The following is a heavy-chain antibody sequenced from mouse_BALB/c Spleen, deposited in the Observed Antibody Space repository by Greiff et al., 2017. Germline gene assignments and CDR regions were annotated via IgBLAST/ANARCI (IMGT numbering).Heavy chain of an antibody. CDR2: IWSGGST. Sequence: VKLQESGPGLVQPSQSLSITCTVSGFSLTSYGVHWVRQSPGKGLEWLGVIWSGGSTDYNAAFISRLSISKDNSKSQVFFKMNSLQANDTAIYYCARNEEGFAYWGQGTLVTVSA. CDR3: ARNEEGFAY. V-gene: IGHV2-2*02. CDR1: GFSLTSYG. J-gene: IGHJ3*01.